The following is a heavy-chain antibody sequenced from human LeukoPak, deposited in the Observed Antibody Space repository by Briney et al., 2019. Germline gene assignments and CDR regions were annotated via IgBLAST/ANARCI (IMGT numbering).Heavy chain of an antibody. CDR2: IYENGGTT. Sequence: GGSLRLYCVGSGFTFRSHAMSWVRQAPEKGLEFVSGIYENGGTTYYADSVKGRFSISRDNSKNTLYLQMDSLRGEDTAVYYCAKDFRIGYSAHFDYWGQGALVTVSS. D-gene: IGHD2-21*01. V-gene: IGHV3-23*01. CDR1: GFTFRSHA. J-gene: IGHJ4*02. CDR3: AKDFRIGYSAHFDY.